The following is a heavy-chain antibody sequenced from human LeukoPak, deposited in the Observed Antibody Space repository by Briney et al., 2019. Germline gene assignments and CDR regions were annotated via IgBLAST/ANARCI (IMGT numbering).Heavy chain of an antibody. D-gene: IGHD3-9*01. Sequence: ASVKVSCKASGYTFTSYGISWVRQAPGQGLEWMGWISAYNGNTNYAQKLQGRVTMTTDTSTSTAYMELRSLRSDDTAVYYCARISKARGLRYFDWLLNYWGQGTLVTVSS. J-gene: IGHJ4*02. V-gene: IGHV1-18*01. CDR1: GYTFTSYG. CDR3: ARISKARGLRYFDWLLNY. CDR2: ISAYNGNT.